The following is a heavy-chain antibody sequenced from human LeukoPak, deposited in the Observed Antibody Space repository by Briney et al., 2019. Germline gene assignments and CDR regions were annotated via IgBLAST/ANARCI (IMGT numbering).Heavy chain of an antibody. CDR1: GFTFDDYT. CDR3: ARARTRNSGAFDY. Sequence: GGSLRLSCAASGFTFDDYTMHWVRQAPGKGLEWVSLIIWDGVNTYYADSVKGRFTISRDNSKNTLFLQMDSLRPEDTALYYCARARTRNSGAFDYWGQGTLVTVSS. J-gene: IGHJ4*02. D-gene: IGHD1-26*01. CDR2: IIWDGVNT. V-gene: IGHV3-43*01.